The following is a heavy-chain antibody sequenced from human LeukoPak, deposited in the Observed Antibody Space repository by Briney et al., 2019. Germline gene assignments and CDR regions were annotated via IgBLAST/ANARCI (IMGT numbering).Heavy chain of an antibody. CDR2: ISSSGSTI. V-gene: IGHV3-48*03. CDR1: GFTFSSYE. J-gene: IGHJ4*02. CDR3: ARYEVATAGTGLDH. Sequence: GGSLRLSCAASGFTFSSYEMNWVRQAPGKGLEWVSYISSSGSTIYYADSVKGRFTISRDNAKNSLYLQTNSLRAEDTAVYYCARYEVATAGTGLDHWGQRTLVTVSS. D-gene: IGHD6-13*01.